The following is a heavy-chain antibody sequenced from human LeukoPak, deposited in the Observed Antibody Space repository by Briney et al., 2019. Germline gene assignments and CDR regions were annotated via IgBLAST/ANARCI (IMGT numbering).Heavy chain of an antibody. D-gene: IGHD6-19*01. CDR1: GGSISSYY. V-gene: IGHV4-59*08. J-gene: IGHJ4*02. Sequence: PSETLSLTCTVSGGSISSYYWSWIRQPPGKGLEWIGYIYYSGSTNYNPSLKSRVTISVDTSKNQFSLNLSSATAADTAVYYCARVSGWFYYFDYWGQGTLVTVPS. CDR3: ARVSGWFYYFDY. CDR2: IYYSGST.